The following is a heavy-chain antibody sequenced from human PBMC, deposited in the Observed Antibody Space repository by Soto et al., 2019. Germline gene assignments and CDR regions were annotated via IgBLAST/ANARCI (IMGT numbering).Heavy chain of an antibody. D-gene: IGHD3-10*01. V-gene: IGHV4-31*03. CDR1: GASISTDGYY. CDR2: IYYSGGATYSP. Sequence: QVQLQESGPGLVEPSQTLSLICTVSGASISTDGYYWTWIRQHPGKGLEWLGYIYYSGGATYSPSYHPYLQSRIAIADDTSKSLFSLKLTAVTDADSALYYCARVPAYYPDSICYQPFHLWGQGTLVTVSS. J-gene: IGHJ5*02. CDR3: ARVPAYYPDSICYQPFHL.